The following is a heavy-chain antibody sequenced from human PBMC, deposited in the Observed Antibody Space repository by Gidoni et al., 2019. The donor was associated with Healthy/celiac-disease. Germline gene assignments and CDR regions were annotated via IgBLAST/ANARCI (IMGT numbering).Heavy chain of an antibody. CDR2: ISSSGSTI. CDR1: GFTFSSYE. J-gene: IGHJ4*02. CDR3: ARDHFYDYGDYVGVFDY. Sequence: EVQLVESGGGLVQPGGSLRLSCAASGFTFSSYEMNWVRQAPGKGLEWVSYISSSGSTIYYADSVKGRFTISRDNAKNSLYLQMNSLRAEDTAVYYCARDHFYDYGDYVGVFDYWGQGTLVTVSS. D-gene: IGHD4-17*01. V-gene: IGHV3-48*03.